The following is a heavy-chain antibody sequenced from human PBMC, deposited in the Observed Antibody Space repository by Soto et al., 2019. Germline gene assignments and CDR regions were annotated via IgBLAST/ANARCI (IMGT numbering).Heavy chain of an antibody. CDR3: ARERGSGSPYAYYFDY. CDR1: GFTFSSYA. Sequence: QVQLVESGGGVVQPGRSLRLSCAASGFTFSSYAMHWVRQAPGKGLEWVAVISYDGSNKYYADSVKGRFTISRDNSKNTLYRQINSLRAEDTAVYYCARERGSGSPYAYYFDYWGQGTLVTVSS. V-gene: IGHV3-30-3*01. CDR2: ISYDGSNK. J-gene: IGHJ4*02. D-gene: IGHD1-26*01.